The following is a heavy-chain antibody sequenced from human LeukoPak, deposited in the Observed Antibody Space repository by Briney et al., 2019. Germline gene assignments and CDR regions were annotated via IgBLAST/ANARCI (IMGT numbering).Heavy chain of an antibody. Sequence: SETLSLTCTVSGGSMTNYYWNWIRQPAGKGLEWIGHIYSSGSTNYNPSLKSRVTMSVDTSKKQFFLNLMSVTAADTAVYYCARSTDYWGQGILGTVSS. CDR1: GGSMTNYY. V-gene: IGHV4-4*07. J-gene: IGHJ4*02. CDR3: ARSTDY. CDR2: IYSSGST.